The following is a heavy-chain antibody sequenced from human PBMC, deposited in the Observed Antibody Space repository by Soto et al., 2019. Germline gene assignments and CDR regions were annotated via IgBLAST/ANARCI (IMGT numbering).Heavy chain of an antibody. Sequence: KASEALSLTCTVSGGSISSYYWSWIRQPPGKGLEWIGYIYYSGSTNYNPSLKSRVTISVDTSKNQFSLKLSSVTAADTAVYYCARADRAIPYYYYGMDVWGQGTTVTVSS. J-gene: IGHJ6*02. CDR2: IYYSGST. CDR3: ARADRAIPYYYYGMDV. V-gene: IGHV4-59*01. CDR1: GGSISSYY.